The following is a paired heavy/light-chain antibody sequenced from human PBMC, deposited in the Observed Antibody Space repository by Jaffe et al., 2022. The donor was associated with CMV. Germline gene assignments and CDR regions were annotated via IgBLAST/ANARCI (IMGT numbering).Heavy chain of an antibody. CDR1: GFTFSSSG. Sequence: QEQLVESGGGVVQPGRSLRLSCAASGFTFSSSGMHWVRQAPGKGLEWVAGTSRAGRNKYYADSVKGRCTISRDNSKNTLYLQMNSLTPEDTAVYYCAKSATSVTFDYLSADYSNYLGGYYYYGLDVWGQGTTVTVSS. D-gene: IGHD4-4*01. J-gene: IGHJ6*02. CDR2: TSRAGRNK. CDR3: AKSATSVTFDYLSADYSNYLGGYYYYGLDV. V-gene: IGHV3-30*18.
Light chain of an antibody. CDR2: KDS. CDR1: ALPKQY. J-gene: IGLJ3*02. Sequence: SYELTQPPSVSVSPGQTARITCSGDALPKQYAYWYQQKPGQAPVLVIYKDSERPSGIPERFSGSSSGTTVTLTISGVQAEDEADYYCQSADSSRTSGVFGGGTKLTVL. V-gene: IGLV3-25*03. CDR3: QSADSSRTSGV.